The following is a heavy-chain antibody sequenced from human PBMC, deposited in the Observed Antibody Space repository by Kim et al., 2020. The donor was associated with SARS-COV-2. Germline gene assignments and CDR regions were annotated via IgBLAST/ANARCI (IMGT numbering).Heavy chain of an antibody. D-gene: IGHD6-19*01. CDR3: VKDQVAGDQFEV. V-gene: IGHV3-64D*09. J-gene: IGHJ4*02. Sequence: YADSVKGSFTRSRDNCKNTLYLQMRSLRAEDTAVYFCVKDQVAGDQFEVWGQGTLVNVSS.